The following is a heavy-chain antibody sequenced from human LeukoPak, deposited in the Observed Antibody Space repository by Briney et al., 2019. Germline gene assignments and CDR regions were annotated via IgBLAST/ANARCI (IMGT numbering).Heavy chain of an antibody. CDR3: AKDAWEYYYDSTHFDY. J-gene: IGHJ4*02. Sequence: GGSLRLSCAASGFTFSSYGMSWVRQAPGKGLEWVSAISGSGGSTYYADSVKGRFTISRDNSKNTLYLQMNSLRAEDTAVYYCAKDAWEYYYDSTHFDYWGQGTLVTVSS. CDR1: GFTFSSYG. D-gene: IGHD3-22*01. V-gene: IGHV3-23*01. CDR2: ISGSGGST.